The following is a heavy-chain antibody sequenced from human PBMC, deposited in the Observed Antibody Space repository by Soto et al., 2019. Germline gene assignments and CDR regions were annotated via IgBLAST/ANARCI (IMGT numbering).Heavy chain of an antibody. J-gene: IGHJ4*02. D-gene: IGHD6-13*01. CDR2: IYYSGST. V-gene: IGHV4-31*03. Sequence: SETLSLTCTVSGGSISSGGYYWSWIRQHPGKGLEWIGYIYYSGSTYYNPSLKSRVTISVDTSKNQFSLKLSSVTAADTAVYYCARGTDSSSWHFDYWGQGTLVTVSS. CDR1: GGSISSGGYY. CDR3: ARGTDSSSWHFDY.